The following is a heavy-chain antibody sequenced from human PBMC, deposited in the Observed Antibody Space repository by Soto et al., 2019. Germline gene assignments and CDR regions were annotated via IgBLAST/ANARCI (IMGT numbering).Heavy chain of an antibody. CDR3: VKNSGWFNT. V-gene: IGHV3-23*01. CDR2: IDGSGGIT. Sequence: LRLSCAASGFTFGTTDMSWVRQAPGEGLEWVSTIDGSGGITYYADSVKGRFTISRDNSRNTVYLQMNSLRGDDTALYYCVKNSGWFNTWGQGALVTVSS. CDR1: GFTFGTTD. D-gene: IGHD3-10*01. J-gene: IGHJ5*02.